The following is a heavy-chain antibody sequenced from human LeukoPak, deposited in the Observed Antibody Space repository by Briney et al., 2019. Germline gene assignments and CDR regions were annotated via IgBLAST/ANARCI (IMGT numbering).Heavy chain of an antibody. Sequence: SETLSLTCTVSGGSISSSSYYWGWIRQPPGKGLEWIGSIYYSGSTYYNPSLKSRVTISVDTAKNQFSLKLSSVTAADTAVYYCARGRSESYYNFDQWGQGTLVTVCS. CDR2: IYYSGST. J-gene: IGHJ4*02. CDR1: GGSISSSSYY. CDR3: ARGRSESYYNFDQ. V-gene: IGHV4-39*07. D-gene: IGHD3-10*01.